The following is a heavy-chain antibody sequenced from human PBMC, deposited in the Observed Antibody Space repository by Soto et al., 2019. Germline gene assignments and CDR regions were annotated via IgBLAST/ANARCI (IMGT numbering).Heavy chain of an antibody. Sequence: QLQLQESGSGLLRPSQTLSLTCAVSGGSLVGSNSWSWIRQPPGKGLEWIGNIYHSGYTYYNPSLRSRVTISVDRSNNQFSLKLSSVTAADTAVYFCARVFSIFLSFFDHWGQGALVTVSS. V-gene: IGHV4-30-2*01. J-gene: IGHJ4*02. CDR2: IYHSGYT. CDR1: GGSLVGSNS. CDR3: ARVFSIFLSFFDH.